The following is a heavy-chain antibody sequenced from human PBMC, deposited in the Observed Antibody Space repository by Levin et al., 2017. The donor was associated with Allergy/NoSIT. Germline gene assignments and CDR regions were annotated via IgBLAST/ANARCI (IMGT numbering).Heavy chain of an antibody. CDR3: ALRTTTHAFDI. CDR1: GFSLSTSGVG. V-gene: IGHV2-5*02. J-gene: IGHJ3*02. D-gene: IGHD4-17*01. Sequence: SGPTLVKPTQTLTLTCTFSGFSLSTSGVGVGWIRQPPGKALEWLALIYWDDDKRYSPSLKSRLTITKDTSKNQVVLTMTNMDTVDTATYYCALRTTTHAFDIWGQGTMVTVSS. CDR2: IYWDDDK.